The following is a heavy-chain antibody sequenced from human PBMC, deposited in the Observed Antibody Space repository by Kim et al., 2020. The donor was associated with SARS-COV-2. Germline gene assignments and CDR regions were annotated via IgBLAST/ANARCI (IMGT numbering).Heavy chain of an antibody. D-gene: IGHD6-13*01. CDR2: IWYDGSNK. J-gene: IGHJ2*01. CDR1: GFTFSSYG. V-gene: IGHV3-33*01. Sequence: GGSLRLSCAASGFTFSSYGMHWVRQAPGKGLEWVAVIWYDGSNKYYADSVKGRFTISRDNSKNTLYLQMNSLRAEDTAVYYCARGHPVRVEQQLGHWYFDLWGRGTLVTVSS. CDR3: ARGHPVRVEQQLGHWYFDL.